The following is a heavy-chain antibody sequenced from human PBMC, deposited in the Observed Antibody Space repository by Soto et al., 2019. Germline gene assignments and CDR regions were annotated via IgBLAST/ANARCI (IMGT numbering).Heavy chain of an antibody. J-gene: IGHJ6*03. CDR1: GFTFSSYS. CDR3: AKTGILGDYDFWSGYRKYYYYMDV. CDR2: ISSSSSYI. D-gene: IGHD3-3*01. Sequence: GGSLRLSCAASGFTFSSYSMNWVRQAPGKGLEWVSSISSSSSYIYYADSVKGRFTISRDNAKNSLYLQMNSLRAEDTTVYYCAKTGILGDYDFWSGYRKYYYYMDVWGKGTTVTVSS. V-gene: IGHV3-21*01.